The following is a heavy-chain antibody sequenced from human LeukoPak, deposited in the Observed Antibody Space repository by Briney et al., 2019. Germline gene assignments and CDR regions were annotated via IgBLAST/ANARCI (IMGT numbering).Heavy chain of an antibody. D-gene: IGHD3-16*02. V-gene: IGHV1-2*02. CDR3: ARERLPSTFGGVIVSDY. CDR2: INPNSGGT. Sequence: ASVKVSCKASGYTFTGYYMHWVRQAPGQGLEWMGWINPNSGGTNYAQKFQGRVTMTRDTSISTAYMELSRLRSDDTAVYYCARERLPSTFGGVIVSDYWGQGTLVTVSS. CDR1: GYTFTGYY. J-gene: IGHJ4*02.